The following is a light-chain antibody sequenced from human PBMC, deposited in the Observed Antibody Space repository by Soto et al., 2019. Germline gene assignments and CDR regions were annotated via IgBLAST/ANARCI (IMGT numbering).Light chain of an antibody. CDR1: SSNIGAGYD. J-gene: IGLJ3*02. CDR2: AVT. Sequence: QSVLTRPPSVSGAPGQRATISCTGSSSNIGAGYDVHWYQQLPGTAPKLLIFAVTSRPSGVPDRFSGSKSGTSASLAITGLQAEDEADYYCQSFDSNLSGWVFGGGTKLTVL. V-gene: IGLV1-40*01. CDR3: QSFDSNLSGWV.